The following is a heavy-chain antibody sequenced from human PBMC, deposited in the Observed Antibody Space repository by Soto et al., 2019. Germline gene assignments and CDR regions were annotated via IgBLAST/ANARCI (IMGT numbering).Heavy chain of an antibody. V-gene: IGHV1-69*04. CDR2: LIPILGIA. CDR1: GGTFSSYT. D-gene: IGHD6-13*01. Sequence: ASVKVSCKASGGTFSSYTISWVRQAPGQELEWMGRLIPILGIANYAQKIQGRVTITADKSTSTAYMELSNLRSEDPAEYDVARDGDFMRENSSWSYNFYYMDVRGKRTAVTVSS. J-gene: IGHJ6*03. CDR3: ARDGDFMRENSSWSYNFYYMDV.